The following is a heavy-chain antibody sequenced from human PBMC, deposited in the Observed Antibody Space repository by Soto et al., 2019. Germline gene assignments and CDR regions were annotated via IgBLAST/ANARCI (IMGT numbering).Heavy chain of an antibody. D-gene: IGHD3-3*02. CDR3: ARGIVFADQTYFYYYYYMDV. CDR1: GFTVSTKY. Sequence: GGSLRLSCAASGFTVSTKYMSWVRQAPGKGLEWVSVIYSGGSTFYADSVRGRFTISRDNSKNTVNLQMNSLRAEDTAVYYCARGIVFADQTYFYYYYYMDVWGKGTTVTVSS. J-gene: IGHJ6*03. CDR2: IYSGGST. V-gene: IGHV3-66*01.